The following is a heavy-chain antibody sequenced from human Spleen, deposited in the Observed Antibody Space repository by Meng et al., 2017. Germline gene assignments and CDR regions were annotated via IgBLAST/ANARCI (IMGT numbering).Heavy chain of an antibody. J-gene: IGHJ4*02. CDR2: ITNSGNNK. V-gene: IGHV3-11*04. CDR3: AKETSDSSAFYRYDI. Sequence: QVHLVESGGGLVEPGVSLRLSCAASGFTFSAYYMSWIRQAPGKGLEWVSYITNSGNNKYYSDSVKGRFTISRDNSKNTLYLQMDSLRAEDTAVYYCAKETSDSSAFYRYDIWGQGSLVTVSS. CDR1: GFTFSAYY. D-gene: IGHD3-22*01.